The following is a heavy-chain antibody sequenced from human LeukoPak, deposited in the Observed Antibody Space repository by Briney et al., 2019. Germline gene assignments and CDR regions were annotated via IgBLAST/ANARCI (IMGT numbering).Heavy chain of an antibody. Sequence: PGGSLRLSCAASGFTLDSFWMNWVRQAPGKGLEWVANIKQDGSERFCADSVKGRFTISRDNAKNTLYLQMNSLRPEDTAIYYCAKLFESGTYNNFFHYWGQGTLATVSS. CDR1: GFTLDSFW. V-gene: IGHV3-7*03. J-gene: IGHJ4*02. CDR3: AKLFESGTYNNFFHY. CDR2: IKQDGSER. D-gene: IGHD3-10*01.